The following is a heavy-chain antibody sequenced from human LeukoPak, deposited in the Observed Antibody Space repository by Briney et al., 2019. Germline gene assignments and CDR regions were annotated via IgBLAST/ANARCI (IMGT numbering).Heavy chain of an antibody. CDR3: ARSQGGSSDY. CDR1: GGSFSGYY. CDR2: INHSGST. J-gene: IGHJ4*02. V-gene: IGHV4-34*01. D-gene: IGHD5-12*01. Sequence: PSETLSLTCAVYGGSFSGYYWSWIRQPPGKGLEWIGEINHSGSTNYNPSLKSRVTISVDTSKNQLSLKLSSVTAADTAVYYCARSQGGSSDYWGQGTLVTVSS.